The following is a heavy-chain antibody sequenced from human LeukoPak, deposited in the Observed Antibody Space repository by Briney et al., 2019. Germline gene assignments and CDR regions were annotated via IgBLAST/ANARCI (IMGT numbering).Heavy chain of an antibody. CDR1: GFSFSSYT. V-gene: IGHV3-30-3*01. J-gene: IGHJ4*02. CDR3: ARDFFMGSRGTEAGYFDY. CDR2: ISFDGHKT. D-gene: IGHD6-25*01. Sequence: GGSLRLSCAASGFSFSSYTMHWVRQAPGKGPTWLSFISFDGHKTYYADSVKGRFTISRDNSKNTLFLQMNSLRAEDTAVYYCARDFFMGSRGTEAGYFDYWGQGTLVTVSS.